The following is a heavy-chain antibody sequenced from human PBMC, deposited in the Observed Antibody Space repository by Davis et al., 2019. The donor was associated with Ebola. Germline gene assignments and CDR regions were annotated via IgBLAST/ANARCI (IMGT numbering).Heavy chain of an antibody. CDR1: GFTFSSYA. CDR3: ARIPFLARRDYYYYYGMDV. V-gene: IGHV3-23*01. CDR2: ISGSGGST. J-gene: IGHJ6*02. D-gene: IGHD6-6*01. Sequence: GESLKISCAASGFTFSSYAMSWVRQAPGKGLEWVSAISGSGGSTYYADSVKGRFTISRDNSKNTLYLQMNSLRAEDTAVYYCARIPFLARRDYYYYYGMDVWGQGTTVTVSS.